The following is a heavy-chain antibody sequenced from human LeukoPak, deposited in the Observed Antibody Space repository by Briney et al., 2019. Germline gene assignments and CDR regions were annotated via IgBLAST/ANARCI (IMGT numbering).Heavy chain of an antibody. V-gene: IGHV6-1*01. Sequence: SQTLSLTCAISGDSVSGSPAVWNWIRQSPSRGLEWLGRAYYRSKWYIDYAVSVKGRITITPDTSKNQFFLQLNSVTPEDTAVYYCARGAVRGGTNFDYWGQGTLVTVSS. CDR3: ARGAVRGGTNFDY. D-gene: IGHD3-10*01. CDR2: AYYRSKWYI. CDR1: GDSVSGSPAV. J-gene: IGHJ4*02.